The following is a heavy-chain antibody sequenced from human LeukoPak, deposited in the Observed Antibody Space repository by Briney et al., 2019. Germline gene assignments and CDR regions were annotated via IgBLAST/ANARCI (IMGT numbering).Heavy chain of an antibody. V-gene: IGHV3-23*01. CDR2: ISGSGGST. D-gene: IGHD6-6*01. J-gene: IGHJ6*02. Sequence: GGSLRLPCAASGFTFSSYAMSWVRQAPGKGLEWVSAISGSGGSTYYADSVKGRFTISRDNSKNTLYLQMNSLRAEDTAVYYCAKVVGSSSSGSMDVWGQGTTVTVSS. CDR1: GFTFSSYA. CDR3: AKVVGSSSSGSMDV.